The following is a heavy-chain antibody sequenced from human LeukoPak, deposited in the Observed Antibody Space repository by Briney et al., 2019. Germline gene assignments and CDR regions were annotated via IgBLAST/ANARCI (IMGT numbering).Heavy chain of an antibody. V-gene: IGHV3-23*01. D-gene: IGHD6-13*01. CDR1: GFTFSTYA. CDR3: AKPQYDSSWYYFDY. Sequence: GGSLRPSCAASGFTFSTYAMSWVRQAPGKGLEWVSTISGNGVSTYYANSVRGRFTISRDNSKNTLWLQMNSLRAEDTALYYCAKPQYDSSWYYFDYWGQGTLVTVSS. J-gene: IGHJ4*02. CDR2: ISGNGVST.